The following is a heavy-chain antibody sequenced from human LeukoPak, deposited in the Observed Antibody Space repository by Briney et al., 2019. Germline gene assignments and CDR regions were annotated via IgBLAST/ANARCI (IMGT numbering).Heavy chain of an antibody. J-gene: IGHJ4*02. D-gene: IGHD6-19*01. Sequence: SETLSLTCTVSGGSISSYYWSWIRQPPGKGLEWIGYIYYSGSTYYNPSLKSRVTMSIDTSKNQFSLKLNSVTAADTAVYYCASEGLAVAGSFVYWGRGTLVTVSS. CDR3: ASEGLAVAGSFVY. CDR2: IYYSGST. V-gene: IGHV4-59*04. CDR1: GGSISSYY.